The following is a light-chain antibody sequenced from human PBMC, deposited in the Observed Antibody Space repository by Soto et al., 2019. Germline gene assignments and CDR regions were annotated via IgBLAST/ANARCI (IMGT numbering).Light chain of an antibody. CDR3: QQIDSYPRT. CDR2: AAS. J-gene: IGKJ1*01. CDR1: QGISRS. V-gene: IGKV1-9*01. Sequence: IQLTQSPSSLSASVGDRVTITCRAGQGISRSLAWYQQKPGKAPNLLISAASTLHTGVPSRFSGSGSGTDFALTISSLQPEDFATYYCQQIDSYPRTFGQGTKVEIK.